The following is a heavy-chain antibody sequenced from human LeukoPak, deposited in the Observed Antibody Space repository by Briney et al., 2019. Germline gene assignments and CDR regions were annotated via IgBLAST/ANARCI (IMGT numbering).Heavy chain of an antibody. CDR2: ISYDGRNK. CDR1: GFTFSTYA. D-gene: IGHD5-18*01. CDR3: ARDFKGDTAMVTSDY. J-gene: IGHJ4*02. V-gene: IGHV3-30*04. Sequence: GGSLRLSCAASGFTFSTYAIHWVRQAPGKGLEWVAVISYDGRNKYYADSVKGRFTISRDNSKNTLYLQVNSVTPEDTAVCYCARDFKGDTAMVTSDYWGQGTLVTVSS.